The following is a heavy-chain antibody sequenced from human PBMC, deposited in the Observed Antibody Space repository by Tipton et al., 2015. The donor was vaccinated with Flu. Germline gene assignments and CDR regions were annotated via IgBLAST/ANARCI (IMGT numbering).Heavy chain of an antibody. V-gene: IGHV4-38-2*01. CDR2: IYHSGTT. J-gene: IGHJ4*02. CDR1: GYSIRSAYC. D-gene: IGHD3-10*02. Sequence: TLSLTCSVSGYSIRSAYCWGWVRRPPGKGLEWIGTIYHSGTTYYNPSLKSRLTISVDTSKNQFSRRLSSVTAADTAVYYCARHTGDSVRGVIDYWGQGTLVTVSS. CDR3: ARHTGDSVRGVIDY.